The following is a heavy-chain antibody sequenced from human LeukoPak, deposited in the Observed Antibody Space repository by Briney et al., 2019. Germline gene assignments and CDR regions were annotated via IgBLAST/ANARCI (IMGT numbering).Heavy chain of an antibody. CDR3: VRHNGNHYVAFDI. D-gene: IGHD4-17*01. J-gene: IGHJ3*02. CDR2: ISSHGNYI. CDR1: RFIFSDYI. V-gene: IGHV3-21*01. Sequence: PGGSLRLSCVASRFIFSDYIINWVRQAPGKGLEWVSSISSHGNYIYYADSVKGRFSISRDNAKNSLYLQMNSLRAEDTAVYYCVRHNGNHYVAFDIWGQGTTVTVSS.